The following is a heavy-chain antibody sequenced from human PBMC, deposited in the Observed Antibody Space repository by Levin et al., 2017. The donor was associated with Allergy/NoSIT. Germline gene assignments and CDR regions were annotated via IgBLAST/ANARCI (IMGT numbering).Heavy chain of an antibody. CDR2: IYYSGST. V-gene: IGHV4-61*01. J-gene: IGHJ4*02. Sequence: SQTLSLTCTVSGVSVSSGSYYWSWIRQPPGKGLEWIGYIYYSGSTNYNPSLKRRVTISVDTSKNQFSLKLSSVTAADTAVYYCARAITMVRGVIWNFDYWGQGTLVTVSS. D-gene: IGHD3-10*01. CDR1: GVSVSSGSYY. CDR3: ARAITMVRGVIWNFDY.